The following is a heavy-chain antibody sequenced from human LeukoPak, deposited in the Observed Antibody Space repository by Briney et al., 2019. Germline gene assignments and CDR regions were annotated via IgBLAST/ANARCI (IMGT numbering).Heavy chain of an antibody. CDR2: IYYSGST. V-gene: IGHV4-39*01. J-gene: IGHJ4*02. CDR1: GGSISSSSYY. D-gene: IGHD2-2*01. CDR3: ARQLGYCSSTSCYADKVDY. Sequence: PSETLSLTCTVSGGSISSSSYYWGWIRQPPGKGLEWIGSIYYSGSTYYNPSLKSRVTISVDTSKNQFSLKLSSVTAADTAVYYWARQLGYCSSTSCYADKVDYWGQGTLVTVSS.